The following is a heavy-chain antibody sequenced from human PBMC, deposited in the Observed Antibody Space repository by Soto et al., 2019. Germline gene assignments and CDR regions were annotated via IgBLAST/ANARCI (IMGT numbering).Heavy chain of an antibody. CDR1: GGSISGYY. J-gene: IGHJ3*01. V-gene: IGHV4-59*08. D-gene: IGHD3-9*01. CDR2: ISYSGST. CDR3: ASLNFDILTGYYAFDL. Sequence: SETLSLTCTVSGGSISGYYWSWIRQSPEKGLEYIGYISYSGSTNYNPSLKSRVTTSLDTSKNQFSLKLSSVTAADTAIYYCASLNFDILTGYYAFDLWGQGTRVTVS.